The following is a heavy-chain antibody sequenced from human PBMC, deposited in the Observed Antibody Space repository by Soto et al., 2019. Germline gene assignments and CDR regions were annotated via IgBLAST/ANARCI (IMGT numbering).Heavy chain of an antibody. D-gene: IGHD6-6*01. CDR1: GGSVSSGSYY. CDR2: IYYSGST. Sequence: TSETLSLTCTVSGGSVSSGSYYWSWIRQPPGKGLEWIGYIYYSGSTNYNPSLKSRVTISVDTSKNQFSLKLSSVTAADTAVYYCARDGSGRIAARLGWFDPWGQGTTVTVS. J-gene: IGHJ5*01. V-gene: IGHV4-61*01. CDR3: ARDGSGRIAARLGWFDP.